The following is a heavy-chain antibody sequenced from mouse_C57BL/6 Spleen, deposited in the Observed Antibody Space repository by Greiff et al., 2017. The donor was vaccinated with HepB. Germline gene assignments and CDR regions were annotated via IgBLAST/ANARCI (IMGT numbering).Heavy chain of an antibody. CDR2: IDPSDSYT. J-gene: IGHJ1*03. Sequence: QVQLQQPGAELVKPGASVKLSCKASGYTFTSYWMQWVKQRPGQGLEWIGEIDPSDSYTNYNQKFKGNATLTVDTSSSTAYMQLSSLTSEDSAVYYCAKRTYYSNWYFDVWGTGTTVTVSS. V-gene: IGHV1-50*01. CDR3: AKRTYYSNWYFDV. CDR1: GYTFTSYW. D-gene: IGHD2-5*01.